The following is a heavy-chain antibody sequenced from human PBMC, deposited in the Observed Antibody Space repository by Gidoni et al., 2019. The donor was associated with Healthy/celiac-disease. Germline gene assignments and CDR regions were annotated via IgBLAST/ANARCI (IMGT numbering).Heavy chain of an antibody. V-gene: IGHV3-30*18. D-gene: IGHD3-22*01. CDR3: AKDQAPYDSSVQMPRFDY. CDR2: ICYDGSNK. J-gene: IGHJ4*02. Sequence: QVQLVESGGGVVQPGRSLRLSCAASGFTFSSYGMHWVRQAPGKGLEWVAVICYDGSNKYYADAVKGRFTISRDNSKNTLYLQMNSLRAEDTAVYYCAKDQAPYDSSVQMPRFDYWGQGTLVTVSS. CDR1: GFTFSSYG.